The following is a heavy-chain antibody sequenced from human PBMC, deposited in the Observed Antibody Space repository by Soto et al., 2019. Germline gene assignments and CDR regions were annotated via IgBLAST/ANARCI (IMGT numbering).Heavy chain of an antibody. CDR2: ISAYNGNT. CDR1: GYTFTSYG. D-gene: IGHD5-12*01. V-gene: IGHV1-18*01. Sequence: GASVKVSCKASGYTFTSYGISWVRQAPGQGLEWMGWISAYNGNTNYAQKLQGRVTMTTDTSTSTAYMELRSLRSDDTAVYYCARARPDSVEMATTTFVLDYWGQGTLVTVSS. J-gene: IGHJ4*02. CDR3: ARARPDSVEMATTTFVLDY.